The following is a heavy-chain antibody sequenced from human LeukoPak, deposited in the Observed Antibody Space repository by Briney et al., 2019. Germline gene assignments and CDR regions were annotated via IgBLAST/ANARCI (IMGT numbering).Heavy chain of an antibody. CDR2: IKQDGSEK. CDR3: ARVRFAWLRPFDY. CDR1: GFTFSSYW. D-gene: IGHD5-12*01. J-gene: IGHJ4*02. Sequence: GGSLRLSCAASGFTFSSYWMSWVRQAPGKGLEWVANIKQDGSEKYYVDSVKGRFTISRDNAKNSLYLQMNSLRAEDTAVYYCARVRFAWLRPFDYWDQGTLVTVSS. V-gene: IGHV3-7*01.